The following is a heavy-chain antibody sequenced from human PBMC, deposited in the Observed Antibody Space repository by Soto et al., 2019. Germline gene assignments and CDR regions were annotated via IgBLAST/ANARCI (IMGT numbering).Heavy chain of an antibody. CDR3: AEEGRITMDPGAFDI. CDR2: ISGSGGST. CDR1: GFTFSSYA. D-gene: IGHD3-10*01. J-gene: IGHJ3*02. Sequence: GGSLRLSCAASGFTFSSYAMSWVRQAPGKGLEWVSAISGSGGSTFYADSVKGRFTISRDNSKNTLYLQMNSLRAEDTAVYYCAEEGRITMDPGAFDIWGQGTMVTVSS. V-gene: IGHV3-23*01.